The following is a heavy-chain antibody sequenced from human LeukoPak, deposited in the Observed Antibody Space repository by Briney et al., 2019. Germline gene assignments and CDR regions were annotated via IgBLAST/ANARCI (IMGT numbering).Heavy chain of an antibody. CDR3: ASVYGSGYSYYFDY. CDR1: GFTFNSYA. V-gene: IGHV3-23*01. D-gene: IGHD3-22*01. Sequence: GGSLRLSCAASGFTFNSYAMSWVRQAPGKGLEWVSAISGSGGSTYYADSVKGRFTISRDNSKNTLYLQMNSLRAEDTAVYYCASVYGSGYSYYFDYWGQGTLVTVSS. J-gene: IGHJ4*02. CDR2: ISGSGGST.